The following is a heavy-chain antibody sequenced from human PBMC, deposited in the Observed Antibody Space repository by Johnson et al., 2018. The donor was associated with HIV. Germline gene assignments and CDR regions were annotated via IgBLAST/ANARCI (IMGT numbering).Heavy chain of an antibody. D-gene: IGHD1-14*01. CDR2: ISGNGGST. CDR3: ARWRDNRGAFDI. CDR1: GFSFSSFA. Sequence: VQLVESGGGLVQPGGSLRLSCAASGFSFSSFAMHWVRQAPGKGLEYVSTISGNGGSTYYTNSVKGRFTISRENSKNTLYLQMNSLRAGETAVYYCARWRDNRGAFDIWGQGTMVIVSS. J-gene: IGHJ3*02. V-gene: IGHV3-64*01.